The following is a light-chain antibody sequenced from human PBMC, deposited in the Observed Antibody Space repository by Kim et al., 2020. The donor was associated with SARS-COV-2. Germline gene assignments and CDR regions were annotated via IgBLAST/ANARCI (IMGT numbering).Light chain of an antibody. Sequence: SVSPGERATLSCRASQSISRNLAWYQHKQGQAPRLLIHGASTRATGIPARFSGSGSGTEFTLTISSLQSEDFAVYYCQQYSAMWTFGQGTKVDIK. J-gene: IGKJ1*01. CDR1: QSISRN. V-gene: IGKV3-15*01. CDR2: GAS. CDR3: QQYSAMWT.